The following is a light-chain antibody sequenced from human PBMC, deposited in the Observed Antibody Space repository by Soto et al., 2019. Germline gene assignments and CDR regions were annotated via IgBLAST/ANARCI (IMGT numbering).Light chain of an antibody. CDR1: QSISSY. CDR2: AAS. J-gene: IGKJ4*01. Sequence: DIQMTQSPSSLSASVGDRVTITCRAGQSISSYLNWYQQKPGKAPKLLIYAASSLQSGVPSRFSGSGSGTDFTLTIAGLQPEDPASYFCQQSISAPLTFGGGTKVDIK. V-gene: IGKV1-39*01. CDR3: QQSISAPLT.